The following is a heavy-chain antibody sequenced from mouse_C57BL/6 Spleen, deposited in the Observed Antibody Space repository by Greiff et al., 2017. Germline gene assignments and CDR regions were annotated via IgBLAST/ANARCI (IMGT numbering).Heavy chain of an antibody. CDR3: APYYYGNSPYDYAMDY. CDR2: INPNNGGT. D-gene: IGHD1-1*01. CDR1: GYTFTDYY. J-gene: IGHJ4*01. Sequence: VQLQQSGPELVKPGASVKISCKASGYTFTDYYMNWVKQSHGKSLEWIGDINPNNGGTSYNQKFKGKATLTVDKSSSTAYMELRSLTSEDSAVYYCAPYYYGNSPYDYAMDYWGQGTSVTVSS. V-gene: IGHV1-26*01.